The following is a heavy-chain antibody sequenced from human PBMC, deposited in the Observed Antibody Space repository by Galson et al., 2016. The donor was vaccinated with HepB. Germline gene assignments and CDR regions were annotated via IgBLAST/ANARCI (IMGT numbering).Heavy chain of an antibody. J-gene: IGHJ4*02. D-gene: IGHD5-18*01. V-gene: IGHV4-59*01. Sequence: SETLSLTCTVSGGSISSDYWSWIRQPPGKGLEWIGYIYYSGTTNYNPSLKSQVTISVDTSKNQFSLNLSSVTAADTAVYYCARTHSDGYDFDYWGQGILVTASS. CDR1: GGSISSDY. CDR3: ARTHSDGYDFDY. CDR2: IYYSGTT.